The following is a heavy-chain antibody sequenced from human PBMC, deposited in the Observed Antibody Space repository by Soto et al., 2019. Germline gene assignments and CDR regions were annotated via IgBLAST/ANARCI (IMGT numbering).Heavy chain of an antibody. CDR1: GGSFSGYY. CDR3: AGGGRITIFGVVIEDWFDP. V-gene: IGHV4-34*01. Sequence: SETLSLTCAVYGGSFSGYYWSWIRQPPGKGLEWIGEINHSGSTNYNPSLKSRVTISVDTSKNQFSLKLSSVTAADTAVYYCAGGGRITIFGVVIEDWFDPWGQGTLVTVSS. J-gene: IGHJ5*02. CDR2: INHSGST. D-gene: IGHD3-3*01.